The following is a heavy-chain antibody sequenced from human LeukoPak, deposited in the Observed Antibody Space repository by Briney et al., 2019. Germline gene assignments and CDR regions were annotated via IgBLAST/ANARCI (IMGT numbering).Heavy chain of an antibody. CDR3: AGRYYYYYMDV. J-gene: IGHJ6*03. Sequence: PGGSLRLSCAASGFTFSNYWMSWVRQVPGKGLEWVANIKQDGSEKYYVDSVKGRFTISRDNTKNSLYLQMNSLRAEDTAVYYCAGRYYYYYMDVWGKGTTVTVSS. CDR1: GFTFSNYW. V-gene: IGHV3-7*01. CDR2: IKQDGSEK.